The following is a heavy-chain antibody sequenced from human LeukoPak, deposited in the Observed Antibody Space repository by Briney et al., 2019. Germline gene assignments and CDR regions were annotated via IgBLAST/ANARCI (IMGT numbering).Heavy chain of an antibody. CDR1: GFRFSNYW. J-gene: IGHJ3*02. V-gene: IGHV3-7*04. D-gene: IGHD3-22*01. Sequence: GGSLRLSCVASGFRFSNYWMVWVRQAPGKGLEWVAHIREDGIEKYYVASVRGRCTISRDDAKNSLYLQRNSLRADDTAIYYCARSGYFYDAFDIWGQGTMVTVSS. CDR2: IREDGIEK. CDR3: ARSGYFYDAFDI.